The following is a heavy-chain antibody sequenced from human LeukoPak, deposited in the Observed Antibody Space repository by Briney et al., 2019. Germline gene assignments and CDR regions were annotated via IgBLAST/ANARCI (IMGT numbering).Heavy chain of an antibody. V-gene: IGHV3-74*01. D-gene: IGHD3-16*01. CDR3: AGLGGIPGY. CDR1: GFTLSSYW. J-gene: IGHJ4*02. Sequence: GGSLRLSCAASGFTLSSYWMHWVRQAPGRGLVWVSRINTDGSSTNYADSVKGRFTVSRDNAKNTVYLQMNSLRAEDTAVYYCAGLGGIPGYWGQGTLVTVSS. CDR2: INTDGSST.